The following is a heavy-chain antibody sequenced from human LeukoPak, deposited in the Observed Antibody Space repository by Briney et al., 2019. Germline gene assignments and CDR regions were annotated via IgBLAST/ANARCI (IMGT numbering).Heavy chain of an antibody. J-gene: IGHJ4*02. D-gene: IGHD4-17*01. V-gene: IGHV1-69*05. CDR3: AVSPHDYGVGTFDY. Sequence: SVKVPCKASGGTFSSYAISWVRQAPGQGLEWMGGIIPIFGTANYAQKFQGRVTITTDESTSTAYMELSSLRSEDTAVYYCAVSPHDYGVGTFDYWGQGTLVTVSS. CDR2: IIPIFGTA. CDR1: GGTFSSYA.